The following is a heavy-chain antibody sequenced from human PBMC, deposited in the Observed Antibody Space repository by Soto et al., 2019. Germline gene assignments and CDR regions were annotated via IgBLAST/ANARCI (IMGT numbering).Heavy chain of an antibody. CDR2: IYHSGAT. CDR1: GGSITSGHYY. D-gene: IGHD2-15*01. J-gene: IGHJ6*02. CDR3: ARTSDLLQIFFGLDV. V-gene: IGHV4-30-4*01. Sequence: QVQLQQSGPGLAKPSQTLSLTCTVSGGSITSGHYYWSWVRQPPGKRLEWIAYIYHSGATYSNPSLKSRLTISVDTSKPQSSLKLSSVTAADTAVYYCARTSDLLQIFFGLDVWGQGATVSVS.